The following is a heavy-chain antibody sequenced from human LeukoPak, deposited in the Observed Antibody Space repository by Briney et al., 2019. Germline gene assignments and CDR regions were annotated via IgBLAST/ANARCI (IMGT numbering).Heavy chain of an antibody. D-gene: IGHD1-14*01. V-gene: IGHV3-30*02. CDR3: SRRSNPPGRIDH. CDR1: GFTFSSYG. J-gene: IGHJ4*02. Sequence: PGGSLRLSCAASGFTFSSYGMHWVGQAPGKGLEWVAFIRYDGSNKYYADSVKCRFTISRDNSKNTLYLQMNSLKGEDTAVYYCSRRSNPPGRIDHWGQGTLVTVSS. CDR2: IRYDGSNK.